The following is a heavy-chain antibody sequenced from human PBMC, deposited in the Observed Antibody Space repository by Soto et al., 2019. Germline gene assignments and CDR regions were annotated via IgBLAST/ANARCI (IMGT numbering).Heavy chain of an antibody. CDR3: ATPYYFNH. CDR1: GFMFSAYT. V-gene: IGHV3-21*06. J-gene: IGHJ1*01. D-gene: IGHD3-16*01. CDR2: ISDDSSYI. Sequence: GGSRRLSCAASGFMFSAYTMNWVRQAPGKGLEWLSSISDDSSYIDYADSLRGRFTVSRDNARNSLYLQIDSLGVEDTAVYYCATPYYFNHWGPGTLVTVSS.